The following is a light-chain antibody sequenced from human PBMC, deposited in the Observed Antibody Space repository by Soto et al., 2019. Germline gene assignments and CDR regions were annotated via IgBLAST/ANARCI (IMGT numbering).Light chain of an antibody. Sequence: DIQMTQSPSSLSASVGDRVTITCQASQDIRKYLNWYQQKPGRAPKLLIYGASNLETGVPSRFSGSGYGTDFIFTISSLQPEAIATYYCQQYDNLPPFTFGPGTKVAIK. J-gene: IGKJ3*01. V-gene: IGKV1-33*01. CDR1: QDIRKY. CDR2: GAS. CDR3: QQYDNLPPFT.